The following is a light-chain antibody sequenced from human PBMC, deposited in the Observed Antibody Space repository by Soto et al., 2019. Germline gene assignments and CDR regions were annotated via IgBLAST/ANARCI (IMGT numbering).Light chain of an antibody. Sequence: EIVMTQSPATLSVSPGERATLSCRASQSVSSTLAWYQQKPGQAPRLLIYGASTRATGIPARFSCSGSGTEFTLTISSLQSEDFAVYYCQQYNDWPQTFGQGTKVEIK. CDR3: QQYNDWPQT. CDR1: QSVSST. V-gene: IGKV3-15*01. J-gene: IGKJ1*01. CDR2: GAS.